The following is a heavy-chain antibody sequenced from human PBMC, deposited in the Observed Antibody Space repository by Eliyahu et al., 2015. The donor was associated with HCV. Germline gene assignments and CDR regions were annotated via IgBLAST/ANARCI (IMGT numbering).Heavy chain of an antibody. CDR1: GFTFNSYA. J-gene: IGHJ4*02. CDR3: AKPWRYCSGGSCYFAPFDY. CDR2: ISGSGGSM. Sequence: EVQLVESGGGLVQPGGSLRLSCAASGFTFNSYAMNWVRQAPGKGLEWVSSISGSGGSMYYADSVKGRFTISRDNSKNTLYLQMNSLRAEDTAIYYCAKPWRYCSGGSCYFAPFDYWGQGTLVTVSS. D-gene: IGHD2-15*01. V-gene: IGHV3-23*04.